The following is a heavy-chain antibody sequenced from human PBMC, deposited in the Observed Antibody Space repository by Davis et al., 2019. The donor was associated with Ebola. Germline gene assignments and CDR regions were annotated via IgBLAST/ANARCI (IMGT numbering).Heavy chain of an antibody. Sequence: MPSETLSLTCTVSGGSISSYYWSWTRQPPGKGLEWIGYIYYSGSTNYNPSLQSRVTISVDTSKNQFALKLSSVTAADTAVYYCARGGASSRYFDYWGQGALVTVSS. CDR3: ARGGASSRYFDY. J-gene: IGHJ4*02. CDR2: IYYSGST. D-gene: IGHD6-13*01. V-gene: IGHV4-59*01. CDR1: GGSISSYY.